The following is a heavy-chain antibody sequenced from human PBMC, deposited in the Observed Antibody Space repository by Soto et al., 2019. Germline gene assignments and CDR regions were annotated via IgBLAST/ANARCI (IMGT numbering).Heavy chain of an antibody. CDR1: GGSISSYY. CDR3: ARRHSSSWFHGYFDY. CDR2: IYYSGST. V-gene: IGHV4-59*01. J-gene: IGHJ4*02. D-gene: IGHD6-13*01. Sequence: SETLSLTCTVSGGSISSYYWSWIRQPPGKGLEWIGYIYYSGSTNYNPSLKSRVTISVDTSKNQFSLKLSSVTAADTAVYYCARRHSSSWFHGYFDYWGQGTLVTVSS.